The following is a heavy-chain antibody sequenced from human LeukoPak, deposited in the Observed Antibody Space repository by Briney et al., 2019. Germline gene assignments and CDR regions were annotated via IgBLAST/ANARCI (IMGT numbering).Heavy chain of an antibody. V-gene: IGHV3-23*01. CDR2: ISGSGGST. J-gene: IGHJ6*02. CDR3: AKDLGRLYYYYGMDV. CDR1: GFTLSSYA. Sequence: GGSLRLSCAASGFTLSSYAMSWVRQAPGKGLEWVSAISGSGGSTYYADSVKGRFTISRDNSKNTLYLQMNSLRAEDTAVYYCAKDLGRLYYYYGMDVWGQGTTVTVSS. D-gene: IGHD7-27*01.